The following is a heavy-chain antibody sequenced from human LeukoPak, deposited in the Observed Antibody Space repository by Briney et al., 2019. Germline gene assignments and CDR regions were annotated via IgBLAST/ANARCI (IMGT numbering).Heavy chain of an antibody. V-gene: IGHV3-30*18. J-gene: IGHJ4*02. CDR2: ISYDGSNK. CDR1: GFTFSSYG. Sequence: GGSLRLSCGASGFTFSSYGMLWVRQAPGKALEWVAVISYDGSNKYYADSVKGRFTISRDNSKNTLYLQMNSLRAEDTAVYYCAKDLGAAANDYWGQETLVTVSS. CDR3: AKDLGAAANDY. D-gene: IGHD6-13*01.